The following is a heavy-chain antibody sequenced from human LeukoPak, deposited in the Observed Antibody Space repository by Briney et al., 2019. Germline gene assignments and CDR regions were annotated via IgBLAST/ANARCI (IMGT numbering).Heavy chain of an antibody. Sequence: PSETLSLTCTVSGGSVSSGSYYWNWIRQPPGRGLEWIGYIYYSGSTKYNPSLRSRVTISVDTSKNQFSLKLSSVTAADTAVYYCASPSSTSEYYFDYWGQGTLVTVSS. CDR3: ASPSSTSEYYFDY. CDR2: IYYSGST. V-gene: IGHV4-61*01. J-gene: IGHJ4*02. D-gene: IGHD2-2*01. CDR1: GGSVSSGSYY.